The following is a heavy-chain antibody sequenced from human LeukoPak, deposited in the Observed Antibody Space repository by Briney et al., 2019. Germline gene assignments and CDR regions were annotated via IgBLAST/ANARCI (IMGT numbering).Heavy chain of an antibody. CDR1: GGSISSYY. CDR2: IYYSGST. V-gene: IGHV4-59*01. Sequence: PSETLSLTCTVPGGSISSYYWSWIRQPPGKGLEWIGYIYYSGSTNYNPSLKSRVTISVDTSKNQFSLKLSSVTAADTAVYYCARVGTYGSGSYLSWLDYWGQGTLVTVSS. D-gene: IGHD3-10*01. J-gene: IGHJ4*02. CDR3: ARVGTYGSGSYLSWLDY.